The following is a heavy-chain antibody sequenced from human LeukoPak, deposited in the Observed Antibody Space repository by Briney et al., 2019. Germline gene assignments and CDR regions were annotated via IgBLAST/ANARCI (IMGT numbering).Heavy chain of an antibody. Sequence: GGSLRLSCAASGFTFDDYAMHWVRQAPGKGLEWVSGISWNSGSVGYADSVKGRFTISRDNAKNSLYLQMNSLRAEDTAVYYCARFGESYYYYYGMDVWGQGTTVTVSS. CDR2: ISWNSGSV. CDR1: GFTFDDYA. J-gene: IGHJ6*02. CDR3: ARFGESYYYYYGMDV. D-gene: IGHD3-10*01. V-gene: IGHV3-9*01.